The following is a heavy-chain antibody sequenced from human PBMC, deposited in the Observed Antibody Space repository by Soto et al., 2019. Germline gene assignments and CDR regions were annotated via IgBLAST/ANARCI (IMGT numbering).Heavy chain of an antibody. Sequence: QVQLVESGGGVVQPGRSLRLSCAASGFTFSSYAMHWVRQAPGKGLEWVAVISYDGSNKYYADSVKGRFTISRDNSKNTLYLQMNSLRAEDTAVYYCATERNRGSYFDYWGQGTLVTVSS. CDR1: GFTFSSYA. CDR2: ISYDGSNK. D-gene: IGHD1-26*01. V-gene: IGHV3-30-3*01. CDR3: ATERNRGSYFDY. J-gene: IGHJ4*02.